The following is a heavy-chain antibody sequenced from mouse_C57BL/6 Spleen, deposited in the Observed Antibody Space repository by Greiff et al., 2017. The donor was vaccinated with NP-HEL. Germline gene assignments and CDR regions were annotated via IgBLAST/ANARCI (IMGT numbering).Heavy chain of an antibody. CDR3: TRDNYYGSWYFDV. Sequence: QVQLQQSGAELVRPGASVTLSCKASGYTFTDYEMHWVKQTPVHGLEWIGAIDPETGGTAYNQKFKGKAILTADKSSSTAYMELRSLTSEDSAVYYCTRDNYYGSWYFDVWGTGTTVTVSS. J-gene: IGHJ1*03. CDR1: GYTFTDYE. D-gene: IGHD1-1*01. V-gene: IGHV1-15*01. CDR2: IDPETGGT.